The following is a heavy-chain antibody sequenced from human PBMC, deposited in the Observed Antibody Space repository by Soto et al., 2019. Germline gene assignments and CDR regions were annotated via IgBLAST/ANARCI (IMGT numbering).Heavy chain of an antibody. CDR2: IIPNFGTS. CDR1: GGTFSSSS. Sequence: SVKVSCKASGGTFSSSSISWVRQAAGKGLEWMGGIIPNFGTSNYAPNFQGRVTFTADTSTSTAYMELSSLRSDDTAFYYCAKGFNNNWGVFDLWGQGTLVTVSS. CDR3: AKGFNNNWGVFDL. J-gene: IGHJ5*02. V-gene: IGHV1-69*06. D-gene: IGHD1-1*01.